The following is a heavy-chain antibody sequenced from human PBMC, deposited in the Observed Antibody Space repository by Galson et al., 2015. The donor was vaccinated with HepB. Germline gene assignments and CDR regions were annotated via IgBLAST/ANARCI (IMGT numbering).Heavy chain of an antibody. CDR1: GGTFSSYA. Sequence: SVKVSCKASGGTFSSYAISWVRQAPGQGLEWMGRIIPILGVANYAQKFQGSVTVNADKSTSTAYMEMSSLRSEDTAVYYCVMAVAGYFDYWGQGTLVTVSS. J-gene: IGHJ4*02. D-gene: IGHD6-19*01. V-gene: IGHV1-69*04. CDR2: IIPILGVA. CDR3: VMAVAGYFDY.